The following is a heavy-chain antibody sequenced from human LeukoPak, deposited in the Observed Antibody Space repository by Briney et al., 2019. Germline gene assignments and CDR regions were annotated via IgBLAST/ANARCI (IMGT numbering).Heavy chain of an antibody. Sequence: ASVKVSCKASGYSFTSYGLNWVRQAPGQGLEWMGWISAYNGKTFYAEKFQGRVTMTRDTSTNTAYMELSSLRSEDTAVYYCARDFRRDYYYYMDVWGKGTTVTVSS. CDR3: ARDFRRDYYYYMDV. CDR2: ISAYNGKT. V-gene: IGHV1-18*01. D-gene: IGHD3-10*01. CDR1: GYSFTSYG. J-gene: IGHJ6*03.